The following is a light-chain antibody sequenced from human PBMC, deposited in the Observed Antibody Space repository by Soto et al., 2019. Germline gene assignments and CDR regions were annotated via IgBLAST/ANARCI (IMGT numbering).Light chain of an antibody. CDR3: NQPSGVLT. Sequence: EIVLTQSPATLSLSPGERATLSCRASQRVSSYLALYQQKPGQAPRLLIYDASNRATGIPARFSGSGSGTDFTLTISSLEPEAFAVYSCNQPSGVLTFGGGTKVDIK. V-gene: IGKV3-11*01. CDR1: QRVSSY. J-gene: IGKJ4*01. CDR2: DAS.